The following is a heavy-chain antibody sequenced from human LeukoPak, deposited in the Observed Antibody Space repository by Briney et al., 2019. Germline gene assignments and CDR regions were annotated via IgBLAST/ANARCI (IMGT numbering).Heavy chain of an antibody. D-gene: IGHD3-22*01. CDR3: AKNYDSTGYHLYSDY. V-gene: IGHV3-30*02. J-gene: IGHJ4*02. CDR1: GFTFSSYG. Sequence: GGSLRLSCAASGFTFSSYGMHWVRQAPGKGLEWVAFIRYGGSKKYYADSVKGRFTISRDNSKDTLYMQMDSLRPEDTAVYYCAKNYDSTGYHLYSDYWGPGTPVTVSS. CDR2: IRYGGSKK.